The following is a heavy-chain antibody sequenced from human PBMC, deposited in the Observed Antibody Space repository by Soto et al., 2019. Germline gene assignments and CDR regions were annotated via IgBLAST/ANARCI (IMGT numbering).Heavy chain of an antibody. Sequence: PSQTLSVPSSVSGGSVSNRSYYWSSKRQPPGKGLEWIGYIYYSGSTNYNPSLKSRVTISVDTSKNQFSLKLSSVTAADTAVYYCARGIKPEYYYDSSGYYCDYWGQGTLVTVSS. CDR2: IYYSGST. D-gene: IGHD3-22*01. CDR3: ARGIKPEYYYDSSGYYCDY. J-gene: IGHJ4*02. CDR1: GGSVSNRSYY. V-gene: IGHV4-61*01.